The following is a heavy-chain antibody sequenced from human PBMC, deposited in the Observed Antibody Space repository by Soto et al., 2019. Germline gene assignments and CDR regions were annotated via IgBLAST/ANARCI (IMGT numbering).Heavy chain of an antibody. CDR1: GYSVSSSDYY. CDR2: IFYSGLT. V-gene: IGHV4-39*01. J-gene: IGHJ6*02. Sequence: SETLSLTCSVSGYSVSSSDYYWAWIRQTPGKGLEWIGSIFYSGLTYYNPSLKSRVTLSVDTSKNQFSVRLDSVTAADTAVYYCAPLSVSLSGPYGIHVWGQGTTVTVSS. CDR3: APLSVSLSGPYGIHV. D-gene: IGHD2-15*01.